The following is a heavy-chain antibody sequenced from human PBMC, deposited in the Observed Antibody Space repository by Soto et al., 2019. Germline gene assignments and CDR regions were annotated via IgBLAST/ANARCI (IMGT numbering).Heavy chain of an antibody. CDR2: ISSTSSSI. V-gene: IGHV3-48*01. Sequence: GGSLRLSCAASGFSLSSFSMNWVRQAPGKGLEWVSYISSTSSSIYYADSVKGRLTISRDNSKNTLYLQMNSLRAEDTAIYYCAKEMTAMGFYGLDVWGRGTTVTVSS. D-gene: IGHD2-8*01. CDR1: GFSLSSFS. CDR3: AKEMTAMGFYGLDV. J-gene: IGHJ6*02.